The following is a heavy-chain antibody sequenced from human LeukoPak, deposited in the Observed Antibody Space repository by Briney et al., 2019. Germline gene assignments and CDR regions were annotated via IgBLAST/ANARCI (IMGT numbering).Heavy chain of an antibody. Sequence: GESLRLSCAASGFTFSTYAMHWVRQAPGQGLEWVSIISTSGDTTYYAGSVKGRFTISRDNSKNTLFLQMNSLRAEDTAVYYCARGSPLSYYFDYWGQGTLVTVSS. CDR3: ARGSPLSYYFDY. J-gene: IGHJ4*02. CDR1: GFTFSTYA. D-gene: IGHD2/OR15-2a*01. CDR2: ISTSGDTT. V-gene: IGHV3-23*01.